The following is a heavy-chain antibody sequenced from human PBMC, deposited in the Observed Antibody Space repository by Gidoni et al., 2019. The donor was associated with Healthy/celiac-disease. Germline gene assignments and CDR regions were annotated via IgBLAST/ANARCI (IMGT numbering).Heavy chain of an antibody. Sequence: QVQLQESGPGLVKPSETLSLTCTVSGYSISSGYYWGWIRQPPGKGLEWIGSIYHSGSTYYNPSLKSRVTISVDTSKNQFSLKLSSVTAADTAVYYCARAHYYGSGSYYNPLPFDYWGQGTLVTVSS. D-gene: IGHD3-10*01. CDR2: IYHSGST. CDR1: GYSISSGYY. CDR3: ARAHYYGSGSYYNPLPFDY. V-gene: IGHV4-38-2*02. J-gene: IGHJ4*02.